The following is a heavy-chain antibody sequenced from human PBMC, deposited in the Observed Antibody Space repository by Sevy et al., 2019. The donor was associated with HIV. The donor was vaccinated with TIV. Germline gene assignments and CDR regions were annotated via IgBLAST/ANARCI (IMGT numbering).Heavy chain of an antibody. CDR1: RYSISSGYY. Sequence: SETLSLTCAVSRYSISSGYYWGWIRQPPGKGLEWIGSIYHSGSTYYNPSLKSRVTISVDTSKNQFSLKLSSVTAADTAVYYCASLDSGWSGRPFDYWGQGTLVTVSS. CDR3: ASLDSGWSGRPFDY. CDR2: IYHSGST. J-gene: IGHJ4*02. D-gene: IGHD6-19*01. V-gene: IGHV4-38-2*01.